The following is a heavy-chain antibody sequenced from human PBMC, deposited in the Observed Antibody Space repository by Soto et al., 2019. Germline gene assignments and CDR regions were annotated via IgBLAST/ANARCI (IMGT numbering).Heavy chain of an antibody. D-gene: IGHD6-19*01. CDR2: ISYDGSNK. J-gene: IGHJ6*02. V-gene: IGHV3-30*18. CDR3: AKGIGIAVAGTNYYYYGMDV. Sequence: PGGSLRLSCAASGFTFSSYGMHWVRQAPGKGLEWVAVISYDGSNKYYADSVKGRFTISRDNSKNTLYLQMNSLRAEDTAAYYCAKGIGIAVAGTNYYYYGMDVWGQGTTVTVSS. CDR1: GFTFSSYG.